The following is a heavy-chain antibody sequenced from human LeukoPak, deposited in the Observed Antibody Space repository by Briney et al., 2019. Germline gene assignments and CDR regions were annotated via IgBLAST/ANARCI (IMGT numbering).Heavy chain of an antibody. CDR3: AKDGYSSSSVLVY. CDR1: GFTFSSYG. J-gene: IGHJ4*02. V-gene: IGHV3-30*18. D-gene: IGHD6-6*01. CDR2: ISYDGSNK. Sequence: TGGSLRLSCAASGFTFSSYGMHWVRQAPGKGLEWVAVISYDGSNKYYADSVKGRFTISRDNSKNTLYLQMNSLRAEDTAVYYCAKDGYSSSSVLVYWGQGTLVTVSS.